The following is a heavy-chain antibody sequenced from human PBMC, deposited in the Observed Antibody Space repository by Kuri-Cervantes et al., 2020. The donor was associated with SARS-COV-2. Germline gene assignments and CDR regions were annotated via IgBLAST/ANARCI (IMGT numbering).Heavy chain of an antibody. Sequence: GGSLRLSCAASGFTFSNAWMSWVRQAPGKGLEWVGRIKSKTDGGTTDYAAPVKGRFTISRDDSKNTLCLQMNSLKTEDTAVYYCTTDPWYSSSWYFLWYWGQGTLVTVSS. V-gene: IGHV3-15*01. CDR1: GFTFSNAW. CDR2: IKSKTDGGTT. D-gene: IGHD6-13*01. J-gene: IGHJ4*02. CDR3: TTDPWYSSSWYFLWY.